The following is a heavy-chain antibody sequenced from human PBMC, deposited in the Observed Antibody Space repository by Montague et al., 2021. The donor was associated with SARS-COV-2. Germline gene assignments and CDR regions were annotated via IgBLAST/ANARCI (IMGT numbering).Heavy chain of an antibody. CDR1: GVSISSSNYY. CDR2: IHYSGST. D-gene: IGHD3-3*01. CDR3: ARGDFGVVIIPYYYYYMDV. V-gene: IGHV4-39*01. Sequence: SETLSLTCTVSGVSISSSNYYWGWIRQPPGKRLEWIATIHYSGSTYYKPSLKSRLTISVDTSKNQFSLRLSSVTAADTAVYYCARGDFGVVIIPYYYYYMDVWGKGTTVTVSS. J-gene: IGHJ6*03.